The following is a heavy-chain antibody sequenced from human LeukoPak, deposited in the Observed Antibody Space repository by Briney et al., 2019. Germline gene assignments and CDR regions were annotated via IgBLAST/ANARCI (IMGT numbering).Heavy chain of an antibody. V-gene: IGHV4-39*01. CDR3: ARQEDCTNGVCYDY. CDR2: IYYSGST. Sequence: SETLSLTCTVSGGSISSSSYYWGWIRQPPGKGLEWIGSIYYSGSTYYNPSLKSRVTISVDTSKNQFSLKLSSVPAADTAVYYCARQEDCTNGVCYDYWGQGTLVTVSS. J-gene: IGHJ4*02. D-gene: IGHD2-8*01. CDR1: GGSISSSSYY.